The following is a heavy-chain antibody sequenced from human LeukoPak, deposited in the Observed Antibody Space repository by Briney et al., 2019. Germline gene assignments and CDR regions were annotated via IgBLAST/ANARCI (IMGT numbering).Heavy chain of an antibody. D-gene: IGHD4/OR15-4a*01. J-gene: IGHJ4*02. CDR3: ARRAGAYSHPYDY. CDR1: GFTFSSYA. Sequence: GGSLRLSCSASGFTFSSYAMSWVRQAPGKGLEWVSAVSGSGGSTYYADSVKGRFTISRDNSKNTLYLQMNSLRAEDTAVYYCARRAGAYSHPYDYWGQGTLVTVSS. CDR2: VSGSGGST. V-gene: IGHV3-23*01.